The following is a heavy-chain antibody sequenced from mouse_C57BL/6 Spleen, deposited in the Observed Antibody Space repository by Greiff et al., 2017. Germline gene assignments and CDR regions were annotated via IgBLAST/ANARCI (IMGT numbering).Heavy chain of an antibody. J-gene: IGHJ4*01. CDR3: ARYYGSPYAMDY. D-gene: IGHD1-1*01. V-gene: IGHV1-64*01. Sequence: QVQLQQPGAELVKPAASVKLSCKASGYTFTSYWMHWVKQRPGQGLEWIGMIHPNSGSTNYNEKFKSKATLTVDKSSSTAYMQLSSLTSEDSAVYYCARYYGSPYAMDYWGQGTSVTVSS. CDR1: GYTFTSYW. CDR2: IHPNSGST.